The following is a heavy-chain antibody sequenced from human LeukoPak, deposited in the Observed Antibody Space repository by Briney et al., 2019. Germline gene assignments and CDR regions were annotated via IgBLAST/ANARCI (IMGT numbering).Heavy chain of an antibody. D-gene: IGHD3-10*01. Sequence: GGSLRLACAASGFTLNDYYMSWIRQAPGKGLELIAYINYSGTSYADSVKGRFTISRDNAESSLHLQMNSLRVEDTALYYCAGGYGSGSFSAWGQGTLVTVSS. V-gene: IGHV3-11*01. CDR1: GFTLNDYY. CDR3: AGGYGSGSFSA. J-gene: IGHJ5*02. CDR2: INYSGTS.